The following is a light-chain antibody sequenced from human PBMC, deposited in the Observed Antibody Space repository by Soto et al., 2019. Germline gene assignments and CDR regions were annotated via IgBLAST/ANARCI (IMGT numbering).Light chain of an antibody. J-gene: IGKJ5*01. CDR1: ETVRSD. Sequence: EIVMPQSPATLSVSPGASSTLSGRASETVRSDLAWYQQKPGQAPRLLIYDASTRATGIPARFSGSGSGTEFTLTISSLQSEDFAVYYCQQYNRWPPITFGQGTRLEIK. CDR2: DAS. CDR3: QQYNRWPPIT. V-gene: IGKV3-15*01.